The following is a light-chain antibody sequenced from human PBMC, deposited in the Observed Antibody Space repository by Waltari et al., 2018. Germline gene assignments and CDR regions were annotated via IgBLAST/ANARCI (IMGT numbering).Light chain of an antibody. Sequence: QSALTQPASMSGSPGQSITISCTGTSSDVDGFNFVSWYQQYPGKAPKLIIYDVANRPSGVFHRFSGSRSGNTASLTISGLQAEDEADYYCSSYTSVNTRFGGGTKLTVL. V-gene: IGLV2-14*03. CDR1: SSDVDGFNF. J-gene: IGLJ2*01. CDR2: DVA. CDR3: SSYTSVNTR.